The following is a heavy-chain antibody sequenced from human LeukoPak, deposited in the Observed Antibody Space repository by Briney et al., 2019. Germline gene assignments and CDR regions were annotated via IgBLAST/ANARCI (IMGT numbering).Heavy chain of an antibody. CDR2: IYYSGST. Sequence: PSETLSLTCTVSGGSISSYYWSWIRQPPGKGLEWIGYIYYSGSTNYNPSLKSRVTISVDTSKNQFSLKLSSVTAADTAVYYCARDRGDDYSLDAFDIWGQGTMVTVSS. J-gene: IGHJ3*02. CDR3: ARDRGDDYSLDAFDI. D-gene: IGHD4-11*01. CDR1: GGSISSYY. V-gene: IGHV4-59*01.